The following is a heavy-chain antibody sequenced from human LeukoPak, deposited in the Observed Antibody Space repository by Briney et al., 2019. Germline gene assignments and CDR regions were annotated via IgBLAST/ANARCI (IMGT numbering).Heavy chain of an antibody. CDR3: ARGQYDSSGYWLNYYYYYMDV. CDR1: GFTVSNYT. Sequence: PGGSLRLSCAASGFTVSNYTINWVRQPPGKGLEWVSSISRRSTYIYYADSVKGRFTISKDNAKNSLYLQMNSLRAEDTAVYYCARGQYDSSGYWLNYYYYYMDVWGKGTTVTISS. V-gene: IGHV3-21*01. J-gene: IGHJ6*03. D-gene: IGHD3-22*01. CDR2: ISRRSTYI.